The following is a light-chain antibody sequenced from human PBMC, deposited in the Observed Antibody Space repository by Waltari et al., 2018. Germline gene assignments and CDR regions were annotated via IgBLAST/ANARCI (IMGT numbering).Light chain of an antibody. CDR1: QSLLHGNGYNY. V-gene: IGKV2-28*01. J-gene: IGKJ4*01. CDR3: QQYFTTFTVT. CDR2: LTS. Sequence: DIVMTQSPLSLPVTPGEPASISCRSSQSLLHGNGYNYLDWYLQKPGQSPQLLIYLTSNRASGVPDRFSGSGSGTDFTLKISRVEAEDVGVYYCQQYFTTFTVTFGGGTKVEIK.